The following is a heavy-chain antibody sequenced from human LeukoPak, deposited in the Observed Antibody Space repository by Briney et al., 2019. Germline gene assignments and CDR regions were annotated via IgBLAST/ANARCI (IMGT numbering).Heavy chain of an antibody. Sequence: PSQTLSLTCTVSGGSISSGGYYWSWIRQPPGKGLEWIGYIYHSGSTYYNPSLKSRVTISVDRSKNQFSLKLSSVTAADTAVYYCAREILEPPLVRFDPWGQGTLVTVSS. V-gene: IGHV4-30-2*01. CDR1: GGSISSGGYY. D-gene: IGHD1-14*01. CDR2: IYHSGST. CDR3: AREILEPPLVRFDP. J-gene: IGHJ5*02.